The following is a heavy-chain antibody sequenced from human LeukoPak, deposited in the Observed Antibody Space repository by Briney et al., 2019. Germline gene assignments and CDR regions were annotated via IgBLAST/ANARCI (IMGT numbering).Heavy chain of an antibody. D-gene: IGHD3-22*01. CDR2: INHSGST. V-gene: IGHV4-34*01. Sequence: SETLSLTCAVYGGSFSGYYWSWIRQPPGKGLEWIGEINHSGSTNYNPSLKSRVTISVDTSKNQFSLKLSSVTAADTAVYYCAGVDNYGMDVWGQGTTVTVSS. CDR1: GGSFSGYY. J-gene: IGHJ6*02. CDR3: AGVDNYGMDV.